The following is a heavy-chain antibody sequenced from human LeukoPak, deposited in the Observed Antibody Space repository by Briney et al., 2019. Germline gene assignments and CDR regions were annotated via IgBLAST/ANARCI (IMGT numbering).Heavy chain of an antibody. CDR3: ACMEQK. Sequence: GGSLRLSCAASGFPFSNYHMAWIRQAPGKGLEWISYIGSSGYTIYYSDSVKGRFTISRDNAKNTLYLQMNSLRAEDTAVYYCACMEQKWGQGTLVTVSS. CDR1: GFPFSNYH. CDR2: IGSSGYTI. J-gene: IGHJ4*02. V-gene: IGHV3-11*04. D-gene: IGHD1/OR15-1a*01.